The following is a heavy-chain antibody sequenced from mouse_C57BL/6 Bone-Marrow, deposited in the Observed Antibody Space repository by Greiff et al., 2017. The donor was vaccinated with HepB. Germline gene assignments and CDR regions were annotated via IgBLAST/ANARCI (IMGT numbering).Heavy chain of an antibody. CDR1: GFTFSSYG. CDR3: ASPIYYYGSSYLYWYFGV. CDR2: ISSGGSYT. J-gene: IGHJ1*03. Sequence: EVMLVESGGDLVKPGGSLKLSCAASGFTFSSYGMSWVRQTPDKRLEWVATISSGGSYTYYPDSVKGRFTISRDNAKNTLYLQMSSLKSEDTAMYYCASPIYYYGSSYLYWYFGVWGTGTTVTVSS. D-gene: IGHD1-1*01. V-gene: IGHV5-6*02.